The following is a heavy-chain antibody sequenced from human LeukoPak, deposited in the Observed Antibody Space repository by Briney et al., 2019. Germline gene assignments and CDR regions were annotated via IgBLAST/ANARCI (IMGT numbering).Heavy chain of an antibody. Sequence: GGSLRLSCAASGFTFSNYSMNWVRQAPGKGLEWVSSISSSSSYIYYADPVKGRFTISRDNAKNSLCLQMNSLRAEDTAVYYCAREAIDFWSGYTINWFDPWGQGTLVTVSS. J-gene: IGHJ5*02. CDR2: ISSSSSYI. CDR1: GFTFSNYS. D-gene: IGHD3-3*01. V-gene: IGHV3-21*01. CDR3: AREAIDFWSGYTINWFDP.